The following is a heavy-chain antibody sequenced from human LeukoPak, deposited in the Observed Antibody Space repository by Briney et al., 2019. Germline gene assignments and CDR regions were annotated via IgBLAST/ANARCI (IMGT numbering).Heavy chain of an antibody. J-gene: IGHJ4*02. CDR3: ARVVGDTGYYFDS. D-gene: IGHD2-21*01. Sequence: PGGSLRLSCAASGFIFSSYWMSWVRQAPGKGLEWVANINQAGSEKYYVDSVKGRFTISRDNAKNSLFLQMNSLRAEDTAVYYCARVVGDTGYYFDSWGQGTLVTVSS. V-gene: IGHV3-7*02. CDR2: INQAGSEK. CDR1: GFIFSSYW.